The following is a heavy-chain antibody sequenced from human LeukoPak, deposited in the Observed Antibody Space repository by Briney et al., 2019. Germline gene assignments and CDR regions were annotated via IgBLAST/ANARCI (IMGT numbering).Heavy chain of an antibody. CDR2: IYSGGST. CDR3: ASIQWLNYFDY. J-gene: IGHJ4*02. D-gene: IGHD6-19*01. CDR1: GFTVSSNY. Sequence: PGGSLRLSCAASGFTVSSNYMSWVRQAPGKGLEWVSIIYSGGSTYYADSVRGRFTISRDNAKNSLYLQMNSLRAEDTAVYYCASIQWLNYFDYWGQGTLVTVSS. V-gene: IGHV3-66*01.